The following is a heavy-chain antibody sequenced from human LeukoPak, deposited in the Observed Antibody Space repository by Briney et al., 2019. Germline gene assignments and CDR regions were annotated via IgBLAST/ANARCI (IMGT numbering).Heavy chain of an antibody. J-gene: IGHJ5*02. CDR2: IYHSGST. CDR1: GYSISSGYY. CDR3: ARQLGYCSSTSCLLYWFDP. Sequence: SETLSLTCAVSGYSISSGYYWGWIRPPPGKGLEWIGKIYHSGSTYYNPSLKSRVTISVDTSKNQFSLKLSSVTAADTAVYYCARQLGYCSSTSCLLYWFDPWGQGTLVTVSS. D-gene: IGHD2-2*01. V-gene: IGHV4-38-2*01.